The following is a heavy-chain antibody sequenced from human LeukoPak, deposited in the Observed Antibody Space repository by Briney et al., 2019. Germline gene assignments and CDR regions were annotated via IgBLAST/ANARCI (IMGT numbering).Heavy chain of an antibody. J-gene: IGHJ5*02. CDR2: ISSSSSYI. Sequence: PGRSLRLSCAASGFTFSSYSMNWVRQAPGKGLEWVSSISSSSSYIYYADSVKGRFTISRDNAKNSLYLQMNSLRAEDTAVYYCAREYCTNGVCNQDSYNWFDPWGQGTLVTVSS. CDR1: GFTFSSYS. V-gene: IGHV3-21*01. CDR3: AREYCTNGVCNQDSYNWFDP. D-gene: IGHD2-8*01.